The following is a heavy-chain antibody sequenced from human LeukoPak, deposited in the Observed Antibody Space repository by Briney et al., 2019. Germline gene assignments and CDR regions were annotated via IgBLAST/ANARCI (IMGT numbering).Heavy chain of an antibody. CDR1: GYIFTNHW. J-gene: IGHJ6*03. CDR3: ARIGYCGRTSCHRSLVNYYWYMDV. Sequence: GESLKISCKGAGYIFTNHWIAWVRQMPGKGLEWMGIVYPGDSDTRYSPSFQGQVTISVDKSISTSYLQWSSLKASDSAMYYCARIGYCGRTSCHRSLVNYYWYMDVWGKGTTVTVSS. V-gene: IGHV5-51*01. CDR2: VYPGDSDT. D-gene: IGHD2-2*02.